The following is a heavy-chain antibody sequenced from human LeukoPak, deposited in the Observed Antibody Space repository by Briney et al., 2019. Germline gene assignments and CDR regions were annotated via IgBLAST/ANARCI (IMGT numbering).Heavy chain of an antibody. D-gene: IGHD4-17*01. CDR3: ARDFDYGDDY. V-gene: IGHV3-48*04. J-gene: IGHJ4*02. Sequence: GGSLRLSCAASGFTYSNYGMNWVRQTPEKGLEWVSYISSSGSTIYYADSVKGRFTISRDNAKNSLYLQMNSLRAEDTAVYYCARDFDYGDDYWGQGTLVTVSS. CDR1: GFTYSNYG. CDR2: ISSSGSTI.